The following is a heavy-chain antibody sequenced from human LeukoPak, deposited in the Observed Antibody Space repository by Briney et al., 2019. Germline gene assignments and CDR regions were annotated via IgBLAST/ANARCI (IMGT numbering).Heavy chain of an antibody. CDR1: GFTFSSYW. CDR2: IKQDGSEK. J-gene: IGHJ6*03. CDR3: AGGLYYDFWSGYYPPYMDV. Sequence: GGSLRLSCAASGFTFSSYWMSWVRQAPGKGLEWVANIKQDGSEKYYVDSVKGRFTISRDNAKNSLYLQMNSLRAEDTAVYYCAGGLYYDFWSGYYPPYMDVWGKGTTVTVSS. V-gene: IGHV3-7*01. D-gene: IGHD3-3*01.